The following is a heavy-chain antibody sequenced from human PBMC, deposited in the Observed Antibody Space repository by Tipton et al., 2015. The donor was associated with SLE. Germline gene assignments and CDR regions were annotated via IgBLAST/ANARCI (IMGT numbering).Heavy chain of an antibody. J-gene: IGHJ3*02. CDR1: GGSISSSSYY. Sequence: TLSLTCTVSGGSISSSSYYWGWICQPPGKGLEWIGSIYYSGSTYYNPSLKSRVTISVDTSKNQFSLKLSSVTAADTAVYYCARWTRKAFDIWGQGTMVTVSS. CDR2: IYYSGST. V-gene: IGHV4-39*07. CDR3: ARWTRKAFDI. D-gene: IGHD1-14*01.